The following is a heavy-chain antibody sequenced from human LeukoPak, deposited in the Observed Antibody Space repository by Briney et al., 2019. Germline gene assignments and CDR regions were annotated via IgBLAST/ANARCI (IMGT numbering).Heavy chain of an antibody. Sequence: SETLSLTCTVSGGSISSYYWSWIRQPAGKGLEWIGRIYTSGSTNHNPSLKSRVTVSVDTSKNQFSLKLSSVTAADTAVYYCARDDDEYYGSGSYSLDPWGQGTLVTVSS. J-gene: IGHJ5*02. D-gene: IGHD3-10*01. V-gene: IGHV4-4*07. CDR1: GGSISSYY. CDR3: ARDDDEYYGSGSYSLDP. CDR2: IYTSGST.